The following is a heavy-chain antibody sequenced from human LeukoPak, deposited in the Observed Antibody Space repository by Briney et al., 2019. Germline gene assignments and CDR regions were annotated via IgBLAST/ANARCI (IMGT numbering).Heavy chain of an antibody. J-gene: IGHJ6*03. Sequence: PGRSLRLSCEASGFSLGDYAMHCVRQIPGKGLEWDSGITWDSGTIDYAGSVRGRFTISRDNAKNSLYLQMNTLRPEDTAIYYCAKGKSIASLWYMDVWGKGTTVIVSS. CDR3: AKGKSIASLWYMDV. V-gene: IGHV3-9*01. CDR2: ITWDSGTI. CDR1: GFSLGDYA. D-gene: IGHD2-2*01.